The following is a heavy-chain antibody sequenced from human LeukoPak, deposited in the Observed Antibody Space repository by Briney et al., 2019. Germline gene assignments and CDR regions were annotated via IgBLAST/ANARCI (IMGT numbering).Heavy chain of an antibody. CDR1: GGTFSSYA. CDR2: IIPILGIA. Sequence: SVKVSCKASGGTFSSYAISWVRQAPGRGLEWMGRIIPILGIANYAQKFQGRVTITADKSTSTAYMELSSLRSEDTAVYYCARDQGYYDSSGPFDYWGQGTLVTVSS. D-gene: IGHD3-22*01. V-gene: IGHV1-69*04. CDR3: ARDQGYYDSSGPFDY. J-gene: IGHJ4*02.